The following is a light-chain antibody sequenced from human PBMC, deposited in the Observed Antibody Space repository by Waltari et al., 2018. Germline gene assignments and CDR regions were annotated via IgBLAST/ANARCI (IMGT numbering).Light chain of an antibody. CDR2: DAS. CDR1: QSVRSY. CDR3: QQRHDWPLN. Sequence: EILLTQSPVTLSVSQGESATLSCKASQSVRSYLAWYQQKPGQAPRLLIYDASNRASGIPTSFRGSGSGTDFTLTISNVEPEDFAVYYCQQRHDWPLNFGGGTKLEIK. J-gene: IGKJ4*01. V-gene: IGKV3-11*01.